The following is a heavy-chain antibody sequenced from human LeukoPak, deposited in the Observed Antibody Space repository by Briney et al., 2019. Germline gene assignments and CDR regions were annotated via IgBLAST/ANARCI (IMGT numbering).Heavy chain of an antibody. V-gene: IGHV4-59*01. CDR2: IYYSGST. Sequence: SETLSLTCTVSGGSISSYYWSWIRQPPGKGLEWIGYIYYSGSTNYNPSLKSRVTISVDTSKNQFSLKLSSVTAADTAVYYCARAFLDYGDYGTLNYYMDVWGKGTTVTISS. D-gene: IGHD4-17*01. CDR1: GGSISSYY. J-gene: IGHJ6*03. CDR3: ARAFLDYGDYGTLNYYMDV.